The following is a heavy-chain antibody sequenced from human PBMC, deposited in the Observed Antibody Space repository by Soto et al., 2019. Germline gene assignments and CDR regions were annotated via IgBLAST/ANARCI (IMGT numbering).Heavy chain of an antibody. CDR3: ARGGYYDNTWGKLSHYGFDV. CDR1: GYTFIRYG. V-gene: IGHV1-18*01. D-gene: IGHD3-16*01. CDR2: ISPYNDYT. Sequence: QVQLVQSAGEVKKPGASVKVSCKASGYTFIRYGIAWVRQAPGQGLEWMGWISPYNDYTIYAQKLQGRVTMTTDTSTIIVYLDLRSLKSDDTVVYYCARGGYYDNTWGKLSHYGFDVWGHGTSVTVSS. J-gene: IGHJ6*02.